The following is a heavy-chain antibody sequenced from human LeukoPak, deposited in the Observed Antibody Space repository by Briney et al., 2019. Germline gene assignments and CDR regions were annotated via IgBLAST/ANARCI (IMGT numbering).Heavy chain of an antibody. J-gene: IGHJ5*02. CDR1: GYSISSGYY. V-gene: IGHV4-38-2*01. Sequence: SETLPLTCAVSGYSISSGYYWGWIRQPPGKGLEWIGSIYHSGSTYYNPSLKSRVTMSVDTSKNQFSLKLSSVTAADTAVYYCARGKKLPSLNWFDPWGQGTLVTVSS. CDR2: IYHSGST. D-gene: IGHD2-15*01. CDR3: ARGKKLPSLNWFDP.